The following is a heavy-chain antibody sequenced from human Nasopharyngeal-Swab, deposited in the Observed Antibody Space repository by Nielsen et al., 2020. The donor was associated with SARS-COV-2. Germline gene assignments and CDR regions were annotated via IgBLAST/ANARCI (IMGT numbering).Heavy chain of an antibody. CDR2: IYYSGRT. D-gene: IGHD3-10*01. J-gene: IGHJ4*02. CDR1: GGSISSGGYY. CDR3: ARRGKIWFGDRSFDY. Sequence: SETLSLTCTVSGGSISSGGYYWSWIRQHPGKGLEWIVYIYYSGRTYYNPSLKSRVNISVDTSKNQFSLKLSSVTAADTAVYYCARRGKIWFGDRSFDYWGQGTLVTVSS. V-gene: IGHV4-31*03.